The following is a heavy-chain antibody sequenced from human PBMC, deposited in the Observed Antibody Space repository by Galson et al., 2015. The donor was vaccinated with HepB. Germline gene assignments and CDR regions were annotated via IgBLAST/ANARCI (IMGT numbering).Heavy chain of an antibody. V-gene: IGHV3-23*01. Sequence: SLRLSCAASGFTFSSYVMSWVRRAPGKGLEWVSTISGSGGSTSYADSVKGRFTISRDNSKNTLYLQMNSLRAEDTAIYYCAKDREAGVPAAIYAFDMWGQGTMVTVSS. D-gene: IGHD2-2*02. CDR2: ISGSGGST. J-gene: IGHJ3*02. CDR1: GFTFSSYV. CDR3: AKDREAGVPAAIYAFDM.